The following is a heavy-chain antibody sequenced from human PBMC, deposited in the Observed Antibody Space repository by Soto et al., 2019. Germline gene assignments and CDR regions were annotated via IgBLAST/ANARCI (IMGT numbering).Heavy chain of an antibody. CDR2: ISGSGGST. J-gene: IGHJ4*02. CDR3: AKGPSITMVRGVPDY. V-gene: IGHV3-23*01. CDR1: EFTFSSYA. D-gene: IGHD3-10*01. Sequence: EVQLLESGGGLVQPGGSLRLSCAASEFTFSSYAMSWVRQAPGKGLEWVSAISGSGGSTYYADSVKGRFTSSRDNSKHTLYLQMNSLRAEDTAVYYCAKGPSITMVRGVPDYWRQGTLITVSS.